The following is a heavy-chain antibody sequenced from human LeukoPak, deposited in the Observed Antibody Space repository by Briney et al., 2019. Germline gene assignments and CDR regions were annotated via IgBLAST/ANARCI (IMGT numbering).Heavy chain of an antibody. J-gene: IGHJ4*02. CDR2: INDRGSI. CDR1: GESFSGYY. Sequence: SETLSLTCAVYGESFSGYYWTWIRQPPGKGLEWIGEINDRGSINYNPSLESRLTISIDTSKNQFSLRLSSMTAADTAVYYCARGRRWWGQGALVTVSS. D-gene: IGHD5-24*01. V-gene: IGHV4-34*01. CDR3: ARGRRW.